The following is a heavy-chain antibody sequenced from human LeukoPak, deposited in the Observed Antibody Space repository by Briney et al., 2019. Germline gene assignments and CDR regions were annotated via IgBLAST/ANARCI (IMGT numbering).Heavy chain of an antibody. Sequence: GGSLRLSCAASGFTFSSYSMNWVRQAPGKGLEWVSSISSSSSYIYYADSVKGRFTISRDNAKNTLYLQMNSLRLEDTATYYCARTRGNAFDIWGQGTMVTVSS. J-gene: IGHJ3*02. V-gene: IGHV3-21*01. CDR3: ARTRGNAFDI. CDR1: GFTFSSYS. CDR2: ISSSSSYI. D-gene: IGHD3-16*01.